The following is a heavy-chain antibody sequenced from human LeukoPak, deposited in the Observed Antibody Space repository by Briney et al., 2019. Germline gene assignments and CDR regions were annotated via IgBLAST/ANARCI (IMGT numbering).Heavy chain of an antibody. V-gene: IGHV4-39*07. D-gene: IGHD2-15*01. CDR3: ARWRRYCSGGSCYSGGYYFDY. CDR1: GGSISSSSYY. CDR2: IYYSGST. J-gene: IGHJ4*02. Sequence: SETLSLTCTVSGGSISSSSYYWGWIRQSPGKGLEWIGSIYYSGSTYYNPSLKSRVTISVDTSKNQFSLKLSSVTAADTAVYYCARWRRYCSGGSCYSGGYYFDYWGQGTLVTVSS.